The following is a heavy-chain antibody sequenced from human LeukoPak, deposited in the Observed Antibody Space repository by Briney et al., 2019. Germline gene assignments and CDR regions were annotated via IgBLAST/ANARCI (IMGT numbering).Heavy chain of an antibody. CDR3: ARQIYYYYDSSGYNWFDP. J-gene: IGHJ5*02. V-gene: IGHV4-4*07. D-gene: IGHD3-22*01. CDR1: GGSFSNHF. CDR2: IYPSGNT. Sequence: SETLSLTCSVSGGSFSNHFWSWVRQPAGKGLEWIGRIYPSGNTNYNPSLKSRVTISVDTSKNQFSLKLSSVTAADTAVYYCARQIYYYYDSSGYNWFDPWGQGTLVTVSS.